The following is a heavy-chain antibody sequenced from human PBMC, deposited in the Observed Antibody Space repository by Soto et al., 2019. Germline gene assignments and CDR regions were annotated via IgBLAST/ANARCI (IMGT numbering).Heavy chain of an antibody. V-gene: IGHV2-5*02. Sequence: QITLKESGPPLVKPTQTVTLTCTFSGFSLSTSGVCVGWIRQPTGEALECLERIDWDDDKRYSPSLESRLTITTDTYKNQVVLIMTNMDPVDTATEYCAHVYFDLLKTRNFDSWGQGTLVTVSS. D-gene: IGHD3-9*01. CDR2: IDWDDDK. CDR3: AHVYFDLLKTRNFDS. J-gene: IGHJ4*02. CDR1: GFSLSTSGVC.